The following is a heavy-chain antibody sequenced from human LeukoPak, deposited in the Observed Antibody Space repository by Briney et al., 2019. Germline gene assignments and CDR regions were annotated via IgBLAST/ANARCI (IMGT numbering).Heavy chain of an antibody. J-gene: IGHJ4*02. Sequence: PGGSLRLSCAASGFNFSSYTMNWVRQAPGKGLEWVSSISSSSSYIYYADSVKGRFTVSRDNAKNSLYLQMNSLRAEDTAVYYCARDLPYENFDYWGQGTLVTVSS. D-gene: IGHD2-8*01. CDR3: ARDLPYENFDY. V-gene: IGHV3-21*01. CDR2: ISSSSSYI. CDR1: GFNFSSYT.